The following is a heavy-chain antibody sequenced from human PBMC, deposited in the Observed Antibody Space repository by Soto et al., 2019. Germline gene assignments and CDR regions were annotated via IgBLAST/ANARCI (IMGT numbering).Heavy chain of an antibody. J-gene: IGHJ4*02. CDR1: GGSISSGGYS. Sequence: QRPLQESGSGLVKPSQTLSLTCAVSGGSISSGGYSWSWIRQPPGKGLEWIGYIYHSGSTYYNPSLKSRVTISVDRSKIQFSLKLSSVTAADTAVYYCARGPPFGYWGQGTLVTVSS. D-gene: IGHD3-10*01. V-gene: IGHV4-30-2*01. CDR3: ARGPPFGY. CDR2: IYHSGST.